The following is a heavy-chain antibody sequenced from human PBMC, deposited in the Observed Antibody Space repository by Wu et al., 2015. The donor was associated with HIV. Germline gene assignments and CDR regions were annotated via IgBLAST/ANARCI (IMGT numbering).Heavy chain of an antibody. D-gene: IGHD2-2*01. CDR1: GYRFTGHY. Sequence: QVQLAQSGAEVKKPGASVKVSCKASGYRFTGHYMHWVRQAPGQGLEWMGWINPNSGGTNYAQKFQGRVTMTRDTSISTAYMELSRLRSDDTAVYYCARNXDIVVVPAAFYYMDVWGQRDHGHRLL. CDR2: INPNSGGT. J-gene: IGHJ6*03. V-gene: IGHV1-2*02. CDR3: ARNXDIVVVPAAFYYMDV.